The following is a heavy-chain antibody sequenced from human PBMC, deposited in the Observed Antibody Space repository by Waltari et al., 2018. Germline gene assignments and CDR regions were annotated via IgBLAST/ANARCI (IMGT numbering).Heavy chain of an antibody. Sequence: QVQLVESGGGLVQPGGSLRLSCAASGFPFSASYRSWIRQAPGKGLEWVAYISGGGGLMYYADFVKGRFTISRDNAKNSIYLEINRLRGDDTGVYYCARGLGGGLIPYALDVWGQGTTVTVSS. J-gene: IGHJ6*02. CDR1: GFPFSASY. V-gene: IGHV3-11*01. CDR3: ARGLGGGLIPYALDV. CDR2: ISGGGGLM. D-gene: IGHD2-15*01.